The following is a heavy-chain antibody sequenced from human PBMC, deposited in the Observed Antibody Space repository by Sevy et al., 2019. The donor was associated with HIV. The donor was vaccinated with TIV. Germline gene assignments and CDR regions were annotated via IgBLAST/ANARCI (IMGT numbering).Heavy chain of an antibody. J-gene: IGHJ4*02. CDR2: IWYDGTDK. CDR3: ALQAMTTVNRLFDY. D-gene: IGHD4-4*01. CDR1: GFIFSNYA. Sequence: GWSLRLSCATSGFIFSNYAMHWIRQAPGKGLEWVAVIWYDGTDKYYADSVQGRFTISRDNSKNTLYLQMNSLRAEDTAVYYCALQAMTTVNRLFDYWGQGTLVTVSS. V-gene: IGHV3-33*01.